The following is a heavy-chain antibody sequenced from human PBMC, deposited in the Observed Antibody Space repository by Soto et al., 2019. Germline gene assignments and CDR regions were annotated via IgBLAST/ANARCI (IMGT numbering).Heavy chain of an antibody. J-gene: IGHJ3*02. D-gene: IGHD3-22*01. CDR1: GFTFSSYG. V-gene: IGHV3-30*03. Sequence: PGGSLSLPCAAPGFTFSSYGMHWVRQAPGKGLEWVAVISYDGSNKYYADSVKGRFTISRDNSKNTLYLQMNSLRAEDTAVYYCARDSLDAFDIWGQGTMVTVSS. CDR3: ARDSLDAFDI. CDR2: ISYDGSNK.